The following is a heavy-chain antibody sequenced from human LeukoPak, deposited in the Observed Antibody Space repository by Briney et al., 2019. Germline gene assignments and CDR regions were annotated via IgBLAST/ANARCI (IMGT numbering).Heavy chain of an antibody. Sequence: GGSLRLSCAASGFIFSSYDMHWVRQPTGKGLEWVSAISTAGDTYYPGSVKGRFTISRENAKNSLYLQMNSLRAGDTAVYYCARGAVLGSSGWHNWFDPWGQGTLVTVSS. D-gene: IGHD6-25*01. J-gene: IGHJ5*02. CDR1: GFIFSSYD. CDR3: ARGAVLGSSGWHNWFDP. CDR2: ISTAGDT. V-gene: IGHV3-13*01.